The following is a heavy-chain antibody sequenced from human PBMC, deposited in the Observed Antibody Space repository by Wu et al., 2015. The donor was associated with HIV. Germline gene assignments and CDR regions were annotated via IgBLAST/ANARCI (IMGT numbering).Heavy chain of an antibody. CDR1: GGTFTNYA. J-gene: IGHJ4*02. D-gene: IGHD6-19*01. CDR2: IIPIFDTP. Sequence: QVQLVQSGAEVKKPGSSVKVSCMASGGTFTNYAISWVRQAPGQGLEWMGGIIPIFDTPVYAQKFQGRVTITTDESTNTAYMELSSLRSEDTAVYYCASPRSPGYSSAWPTYFDYWGQGTLVTVSS. V-gene: IGHV1-69*05. CDR3: ASPRSPGYSSAWPTYFDY.